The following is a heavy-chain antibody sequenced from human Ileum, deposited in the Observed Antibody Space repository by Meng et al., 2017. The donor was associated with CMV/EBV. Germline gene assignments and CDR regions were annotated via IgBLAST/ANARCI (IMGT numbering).Heavy chain of an antibody. J-gene: IGHJ4*02. Sequence: GESLKISCAASGFTLSSFWMSWVRQAPGKGLEWVANIKLDGNKKYYVDSVKGRFTISRDNAKNSVYLQMNSLRAEDTAVYYCARDPFGPGQYWGQGTLVTVSS. CDR3: ARDPFGPGQY. CDR1: GFTLSSFW. D-gene: IGHD3-10*01. CDR2: IKLDGNKK. V-gene: IGHV3-7*01.